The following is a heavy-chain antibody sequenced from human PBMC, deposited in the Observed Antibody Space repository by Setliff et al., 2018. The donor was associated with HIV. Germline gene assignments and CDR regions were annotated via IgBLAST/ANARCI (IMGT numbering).Heavy chain of an antibody. Sequence: SSETLSLTCTVSGDSISSGGHYWSWIRQSPGKGLEWIGYIHYSGSTYFNPSLKSRVSIPTDTSKNQFSLKLTSVTAADTAVYYCASRDTSRYFDDYWGQGTLVTVS. J-gene: IGHJ4*02. CDR2: IHYSGST. V-gene: IGHV4-30-4*08. D-gene: IGHD3-22*01. CDR3: ASRDTSRYFDDY. CDR1: GDSISSGGHY.